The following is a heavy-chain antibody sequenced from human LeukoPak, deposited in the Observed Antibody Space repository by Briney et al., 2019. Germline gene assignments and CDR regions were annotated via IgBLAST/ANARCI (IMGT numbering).Heavy chain of an antibody. Sequence: GASVKVSCKASGYTFTGYYMHWVRQASGQGLEWMGWINPNSGGTNYAQKFQGRVTMTRDTPISTAYMELSRLRSDDTAVYYCARVPGYSSSRYPPGEAIYYYYGMDVWGQGTTVTVSS. D-gene: IGHD6-13*01. V-gene: IGHV1-2*02. CDR1: GYTFTGYY. CDR3: ARVPGYSSSRYPPGEAIYYYYGMDV. J-gene: IGHJ6*02. CDR2: INPNSGGT.